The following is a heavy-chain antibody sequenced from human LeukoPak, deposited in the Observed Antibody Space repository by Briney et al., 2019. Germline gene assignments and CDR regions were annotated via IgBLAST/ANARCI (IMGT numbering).Heavy chain of an antibody. V-gene: IGHV4-39*07. D-gene: IGHD2-21*02. CDR1: GGSISSSSYY. J-gene: IGHJ4*02. CDR2: IYYSGTT. Sequence: SETLSLTCTVSGGSISSSSYYWGWIRQPPGKGLEWIGSIYYSGTTYYNPSLKSRVTISVDTSKNQFSLKLSSVTAADTAVYYCARERLSWRGLDYWGQGTLVTVSS. CDR3: ARERLSWRGLDY.